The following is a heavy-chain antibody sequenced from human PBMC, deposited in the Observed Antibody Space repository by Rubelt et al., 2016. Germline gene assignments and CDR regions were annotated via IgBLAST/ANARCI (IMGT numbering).Heavy chain of an antibody. CDR1: GGSFSGYY. J-gene: IGHJ4*02. Sequence: QVQLQQWGAGLLKPSETLSLTCAVYGGSFSGYYWSWIRQPPGKGLEWIGEINHSGSTNYNPSLKGRVTISVDTSKNQFSRKLSSVTAADTAVYYCARSGGTTLDYWGQGTLVTVSS. CDR2: INHSGST. CDR3: ARSGGTTLDY. V-gene: IGHV4-34*01. D-gene: IGHD1-7*01.